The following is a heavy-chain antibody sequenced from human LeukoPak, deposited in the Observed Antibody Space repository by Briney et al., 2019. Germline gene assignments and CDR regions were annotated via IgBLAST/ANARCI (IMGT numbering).Heavy chain of an antibody. J-gene: IGHJ3*02. V-gene: IGHV4-59*01. CDR3: ARVYDYDSSGYPDALDI. D-gene: IGHD3-22*01. CDR1: GGSISPYY. CDR2: IYYNGIT. Sequence: SETLSLTCTVSGGSISPYYWSWIRQPPGKGLEWIGYIYYNGITSYKTSLKGRVTISVATSKKQFALKLSSVTDAEMCVYYCARVYDYDSSGYPDALDIWGQGTMVTVSS.